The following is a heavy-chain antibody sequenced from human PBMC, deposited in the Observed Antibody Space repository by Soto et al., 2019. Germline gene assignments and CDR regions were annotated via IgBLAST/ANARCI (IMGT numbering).Heavy chain of an antibody. Sequence: QVQLVESGGGVVQPGRSLRLSCAASGFTFSSYGMHWVRQAPGKGLEWVAVISYDGSNKYYADSVKGRFTISRDNSKNTLYLQMNSLRAEDTAVYYCAKPSEEYSPYDYWGQGTLVTVSS. CDR3: AKPSEEYSPYDY. J-gene: IGHJ4*02. CDR2: ISYDGSNK. V-gene: IGHV3-30*18. D-gene: IGHD5-18*01. CDR1: GFTFSSYG.